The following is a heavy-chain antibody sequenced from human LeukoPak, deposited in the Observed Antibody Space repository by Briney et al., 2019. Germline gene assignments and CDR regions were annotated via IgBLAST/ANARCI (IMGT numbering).Heavy chain of an antibody. J-gene: IGHJ4*02. CDR3: ARVPGRTIAVAGTGYFDC. CDR1: GYTFTGYY. CDR2: INPNSGGT. D-gene: IGHD6-19*01. Sequence: ASVKVSCKASGYTFTGYYMHWVRQAPGQGLEWMGWINPNSGGTNYAQKFQGRVTMTRDTSISTAYMELSRLRSDDTAVYYCARVPGRTIAVAGTGYFDCWGQGTLVTVSS. V-gene: IGHV1-2*02.